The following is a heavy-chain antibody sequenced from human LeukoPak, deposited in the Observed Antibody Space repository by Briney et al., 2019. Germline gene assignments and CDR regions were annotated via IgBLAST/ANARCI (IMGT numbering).Heavy chain of an antibody. D-gene: IGHD2-8*01. J-gene: IGHJ4*02. CDR3: AKRPSAYCSDGGCYFNY. CDR1: GFSFSSYA. Sequence: AGSLRLTCAASGFSFSSYAMSWVRQAPGRGLEWVSAISGSGANTYYADSVKGRFTISRDNTKDTLYLQMNTLRAEDTAVYYCAKRPSAYCSDGGCYFNYWGQGTLVIVSS. CDR2: ISGSGANT. V-gene: IGHV3-23*01.